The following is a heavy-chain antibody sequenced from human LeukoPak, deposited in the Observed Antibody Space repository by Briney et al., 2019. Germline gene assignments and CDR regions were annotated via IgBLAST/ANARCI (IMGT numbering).Heavy chain of an antibody. V-gene: IGHV3-23*01. CDR3: AKPATSILIYFDS. CDR1: GFTFSSYA. D-gene: IGHD2-2*01. CDR2: IGGSGGST. J-gene: IGHJ4*02. Sequence: GGSLRLSCAASGFTFSSYAMSWVRQAPGKGLEWVSAIGGSGGSTYYADSVKGRFTISRDNSKNTLYLQMNSLETEDTAVYYCAKPATSILIYFDSWGQGTLVTVSS.